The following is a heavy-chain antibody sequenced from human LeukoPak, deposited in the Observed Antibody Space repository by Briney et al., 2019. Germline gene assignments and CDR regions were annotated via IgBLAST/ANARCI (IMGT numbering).Heavy chain of an antibody. CDR1: GGSFSGYY. CDR3: ARDSGDCSSTSCLLYGMDV. CDR2: IKHSGST. Sequence: SETLSLTCAVYGGSFSGYYWSWIRQPPGKGLEWIGEIKHSGSTNYNPSLKSRVTISVDTSKNQFSLKLSSVTAADTAVYYCARDSGDCSSTSCLLYGMDVWGQGTTVTISS. V-gene: IGHV4-34*01. D-gene: IGHD2-2*01. J-gene: IGHJ6*02.